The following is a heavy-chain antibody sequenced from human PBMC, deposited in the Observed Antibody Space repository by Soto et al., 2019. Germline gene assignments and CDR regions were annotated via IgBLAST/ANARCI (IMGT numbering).Heavy chain of an antibody. CDR1: GGSISSGDYY. Sequence: QVQLQESGPGLVKPSQTLSLTCTVSGGSISSGDYYWSWIRQPPGKGLEWIGYIYYSGSTYYNPYLKSRLTISVDTSKNQFSLKLTSVTAADTAVYYCARRRCYDWDWYFDLWGRGTLVTVSS. V-gene: IGHV4-30-4*01. D-gene: IGHD5-12*01. CDR2: IYYSGST. J-gene: IGHJ2*01. CDR3: ARRRCYDWDWYFDL.